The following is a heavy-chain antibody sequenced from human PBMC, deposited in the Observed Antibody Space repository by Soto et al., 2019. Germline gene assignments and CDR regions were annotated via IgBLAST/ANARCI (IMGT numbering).Heavy chain of an antibody. Sequence: QVQLVQSGAEVKKPGASVKVSCKVSGYTLTELSMHWVRQAPGKGLEWMGGFDPEYGETIYAQKFQGRVTRTEDTSTDTAYMELSSLRSEDTAVYYCATATRELLEVLDYWGQGTLVTVSS. CDR2: FDPEYGET. V-gene: IGHV1-24*01. CDR1: GYTLTELS. CDR3: ATATRELLEVLDY. D-gene: IGHD1-26*01. J-gene: IGHJ4*02.